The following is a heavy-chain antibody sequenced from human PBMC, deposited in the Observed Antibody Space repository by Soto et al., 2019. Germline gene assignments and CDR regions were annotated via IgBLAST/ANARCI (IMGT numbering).Heavy chain of an antibody. J-gene: IGHJ4*02. CDR3: ARDPPDFNSGLDY. Sequence: PGGSLRLSCAASGLTFSSYEMNWVRQAPGKGLEWVSYISSGGGTTYYADSVKSRISINPDTSKNQFSLQLNSVTPEDTAVYYCARDPPDFNSGLDYWGQGTVVTVSS. CDR2: ISSGGGTT. CDR1: GLTFSSYE. D-gene: IGHD1-26*01. V-gene: IGHV3-48*03.